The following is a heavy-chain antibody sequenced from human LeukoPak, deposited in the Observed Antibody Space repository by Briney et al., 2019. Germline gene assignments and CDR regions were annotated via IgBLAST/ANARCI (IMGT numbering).Heavy chain of an antibody. Sequence: AGGSLRLSCAASGFTFSSYAMSWVRQAPGKGLEWVSAISGSGGSTYYADSVKARFTISRDNSKNTLYLQMSSLRAEDTAVYYCAKEYYDSIAPFDPWGQGTLVTVSS. J-gene: IGHJ5*02. CDR2: ISGSGGST. D-gene: IGHD3-22*01. CDR1: GFTFSSYA. V-gene: IGHV3-23*01. CDR3: AKEYYDSIAPFDP.